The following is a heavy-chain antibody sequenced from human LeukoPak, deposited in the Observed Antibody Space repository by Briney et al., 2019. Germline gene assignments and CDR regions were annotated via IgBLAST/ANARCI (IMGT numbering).Heavy chain of an antibody. CDR3: ARDRNYRGVFDY. CDR2: ISSSGSTI. D-gene: IGHD1-7*01. CDR1: GFTFSSYE. V-gene: IGHV3-48*03. Sequence: GGPLRLSCAASGFTFSSYEMNWVRQAPGKGLEWVSYISSSGSTIYYADSVKGRFTISRDNAKNSLYLQMNSLRAEDTAVYYCARDRNYRGVFDYWGQGTLVTVSS. J-gene: IGHJ4*02.